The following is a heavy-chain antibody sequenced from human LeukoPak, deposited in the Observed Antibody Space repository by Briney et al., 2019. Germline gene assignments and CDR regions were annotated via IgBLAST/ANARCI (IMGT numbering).Heavy chain of an antibody. CDR3: ARDLSRIAAAGPPPLGY. D-gene: IGHD6-13*01. J-gene: IGHJ4*02. V-gene: IGHV3-66*01. CDR2: SSGGST. Sequence: SSGGSTYYADSVKGRFTISRDNSKNTLYLQMNSLRAEDTAVYYCARDLSRIAAAGPPPLGYWGQGTLVTVSS.